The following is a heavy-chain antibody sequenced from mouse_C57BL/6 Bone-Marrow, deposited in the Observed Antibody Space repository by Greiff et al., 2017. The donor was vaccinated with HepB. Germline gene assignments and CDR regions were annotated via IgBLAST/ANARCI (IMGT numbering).Heavy chain of an antibody. CDR3: ASDYYGSTMDY. CDR1: GYTFTSYW. CDR2: IDPSDSDT. Sequence: VKLQQPGAELVRPGSSVKLSCKASGYTFTSYWMHWVKQRPIQGLEWIGNIDPSDSDTHYNQKFKDKATLTVDKSSSTAYMQLSSLTSEDSAVYYCASDYYGSTMDYWGQGTSVTVSS. D-gene: IGHD1-1*01. J-gene: IGHJ4*01. V-gene: IGHV1-52*01.